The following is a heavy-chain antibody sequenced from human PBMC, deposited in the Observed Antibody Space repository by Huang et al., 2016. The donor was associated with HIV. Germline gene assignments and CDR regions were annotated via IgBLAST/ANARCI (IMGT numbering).Heavy chain of an antibody. CDR3: ATLPPVNYGRSGGRVRDY. CDR2: KNPNSGNT. CDR1: GYTFSNYD. J-gene: IGHJ4*02. D-gene: IGHD2-15*01. V-gene: IGHV1-8*01. Sequence: QVQLVQSGAEVKKPGASVKVSCKASGYTFSNYDINWVRQAPGQGLAWVGWKNPNSGNTGYARKFQGRGTMTRSTSISTAYMELRRLRFEDTAVYYCATLPPVNYGRSGGRVRDYWGQGSLVTVSS.